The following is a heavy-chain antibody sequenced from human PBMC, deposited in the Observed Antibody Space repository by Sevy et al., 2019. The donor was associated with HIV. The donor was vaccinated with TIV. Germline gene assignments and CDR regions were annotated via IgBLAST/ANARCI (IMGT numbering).Heavy chain of an antibody. CDR1: GDFISNSSHS. V-gene: IGHV4-39*01. D-gene: IGHD3-16*01. Sequence: SETLSLTCTVSGDFISNSSHSWGWIRQPPGKGLEWIGSIYSSGSTYYNPPLKSRVTMSADTSKNQFPLWLRSVTAADTAVYYCARHANYGLLSFYYYGMDVWGQGTTVTVSS. J-gene: IGHJ6*02. CDR2: IYSSGST. CDR3: ARHANYGLLSFYYYGMDV.